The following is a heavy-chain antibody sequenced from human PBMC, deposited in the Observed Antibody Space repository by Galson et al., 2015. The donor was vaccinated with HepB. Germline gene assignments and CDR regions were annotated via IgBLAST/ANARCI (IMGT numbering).Heavy chain of an antibody. CDR3: WWEFGAFNI. V-gene: IGHV3-30*04. CDR1: GFTLSNCA. CDR2: IWYQGSDN. Sequence: SLRLSCAASGFTLSNCAMHWVRQAPGQGLEWVAFIWYQGSDNYYADSVKGRFTISRDTSKNTLYLQMDSLRPEDTAVYYCWWEFGAFNIWCQGTMVTVSS. D-gene: IGHD1-26*01. J-gene: IGHJ3*02.